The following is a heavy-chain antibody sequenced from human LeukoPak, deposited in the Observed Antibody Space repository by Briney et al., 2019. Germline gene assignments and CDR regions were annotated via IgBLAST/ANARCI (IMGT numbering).Heavy chain of an antibody. V-gene: IGHV4-61*02. CDR3: ARDLSGDHYYYYYYMDV. CDR2: IYTNGST. Sequence: SETLSLTCTVSGGSISSGSYYWSWIRQPAGKGLEWIGRIYTNGSTNYNPSLKSRVTISVDTSKNQFSLKLSSVTAADTAVYYCARDLSGDHYYYYYYMDVWGKGTTVTVSS. J-gene: IGHJ6*03. CDR1: GGSISSGSYY. D-gene: IGHD7-27*01.